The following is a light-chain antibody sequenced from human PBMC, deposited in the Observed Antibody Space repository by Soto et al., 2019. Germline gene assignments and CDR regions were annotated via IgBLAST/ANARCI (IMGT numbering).Light chain of an antibody. Sequence: EIVLTQSPDTLSLSPGDRVTLSCRASQYINTRLAWYQHRPGQAPRLLIYQTSIRAAGIPARFSASGSGTDFTLTISDVQPEDFALYYCHQRQSWPRTFGQGTKVDIK. V-gene: IGKV3-11*01. CDR2: QTS. CDR3: HQRQSWPRT. J-gene: IGKJ1*01. CDR1: QYINTR.